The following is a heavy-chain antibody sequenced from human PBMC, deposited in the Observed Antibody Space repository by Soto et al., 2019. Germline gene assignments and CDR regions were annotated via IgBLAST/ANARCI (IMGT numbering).Heavy chain of an antibody. CDR3: ARDWSTFDY. CDR1: GFTFSSYA. J-gene: IGHJ4*02. CDR2: ISYDGSNQ. Sequence: PGGSLRLSCAASGFTFSSYAMHWVRQAPGKGLEWVAVISYDGSNQDYADSVKDRFTISRDNSKNTLYLQMNSLRAEDTAVYYCARDWSTFDYWGQGTLVTVSS. V-gene: IGHV3-30*04.